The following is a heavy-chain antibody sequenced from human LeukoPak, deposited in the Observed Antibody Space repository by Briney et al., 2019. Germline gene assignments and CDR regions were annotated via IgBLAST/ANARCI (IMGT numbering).Heavy chain of an antibody. CDR2: ISSTSSYI. Sequence: GGSLRLSCAASGFTFTTYSMNWVRQAPGKGLEWVSSISSTSSYIYYADSVKGRFTISRDNAKNSLYLQMNSLRAEDTAVYYCARGFSGTSGYYFRGLDYWGQGTLVTVSS. CDR1: GFTFTTYS. D-gene: IGHD3-22*01. J-gene: IGHJ4*02. V-gene: IGHV3-21*01. CDR3: ARGFSGTSGYYFRGLDY.